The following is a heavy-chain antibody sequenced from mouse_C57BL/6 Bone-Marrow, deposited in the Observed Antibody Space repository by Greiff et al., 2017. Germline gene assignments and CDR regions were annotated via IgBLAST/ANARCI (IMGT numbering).Heavy chain of an antibody. CDR3: TSGNDYYSMDY. V-gene: IGHV1-5*01. D-gene: IGHD2-1*01. CDR2: LYPGNSDP. Sequence: EVQLKQSGTVLARPGASVKMSCKASGYSFTSYWMPWVKQRPGKGLEWIGALYPGNSDPSYNQKFKGKAKLTAVTSASTAYMELSSRTHEDSAVYYCTSGNDYYSMDYWGQGTSVTVSS. CDR1: GYSFTSYW. J-gene: IGHJ4*01.